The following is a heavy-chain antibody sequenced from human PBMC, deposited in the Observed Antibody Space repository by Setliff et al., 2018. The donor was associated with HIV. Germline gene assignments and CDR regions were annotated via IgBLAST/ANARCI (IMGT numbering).Heavy chain of an antibody. CDR2: IYSDGST. D-gene: IGHD1-26*01. V-gene: IGHV3-66*02. J-gene: IGHJ5*02. Sequence: GGSLRLSCAASGFTVSSHYMSWVRQAPGKGLEWVSTIYSDGSTYHADSVKGRFTLSRDTSKNTLYLQMNSLRGDDTAVYYCVREERAADSGSYYSSRWFDRWGQGTLVTVSS. CDR3: VREERAADSGSYYSSRWFDR. CDR1: GFTVSSHY.